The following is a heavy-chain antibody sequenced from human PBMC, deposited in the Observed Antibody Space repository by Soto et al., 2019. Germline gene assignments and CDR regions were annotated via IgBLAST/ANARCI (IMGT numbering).Heavy chain of an antibody. J-gene: IGHJ4*02. CDR1: VLTFDDYS. D-gene: IGHD5-18*01. V-gene: IGHV3-9*01. Sequence: PGESXRVSWAAGVLTFDDYSIDLVRQVPGKGLECVSGISWNSASIGYADSVKGRFTTSRYNAKNYLYLEMNSLRTEDTALYYCVKDWGHAPCNGYFNFWGPGTPV. CDR3: VKDWGHAPCNGYFNF. CDR2: ISWNSASI.